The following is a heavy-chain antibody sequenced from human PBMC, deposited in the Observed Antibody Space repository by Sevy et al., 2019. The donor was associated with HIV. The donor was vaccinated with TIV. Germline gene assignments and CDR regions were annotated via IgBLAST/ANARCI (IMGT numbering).Heavy chain of an antibody. D-gene: IGHD5-12*01. CDR2: FHHYGSP. CDR3: ARDTSGYSNTWYSYYNFYGLCV. CDR1: GGSITDYY. Sequence: ETLSLSCSVSGGSITDYYWNWIRQSPDKGLEWIGHFHHYGSPKYNPSLKSRVTISADTSKNQFYLRLTSVTPADTPVYYCARDTSGYSNTWYSYYNFYGLCVWGHGTTVTVSS. V-gene: IGHV4-59*13. J-gene: IGHJ6*02.